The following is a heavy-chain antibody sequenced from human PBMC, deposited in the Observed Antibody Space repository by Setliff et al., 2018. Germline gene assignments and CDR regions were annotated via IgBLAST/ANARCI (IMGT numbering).Heavy chain of an antibody. CDR1: GGSITSSSYY. CDR2: IYYSGST. CDR3: ARRETYYNFWSGYYAY. D-gene: IGHD3-3*01. V-gene: IGHV4-39*07. Sequence: SETLSLTCTVSGGSITSSSYYWGWVRQPPGKGLEWIGSIYYSGSTYYNPSLKSRVTISVDTSKNQFSLKLSSVTAADTAVYYCARRETYYNFWSGYYAYWGQGTLVTVSS. J-gene: IGHJ4*02.